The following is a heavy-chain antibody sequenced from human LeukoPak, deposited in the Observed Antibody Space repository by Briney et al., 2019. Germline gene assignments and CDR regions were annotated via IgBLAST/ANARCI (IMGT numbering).Heavy chain of an antibody. V-gene: IGHV1-18*01. J-gene: IGHJ6*02. D-gene: IGHD4-11*01. Sequence: ASVKVSCKASGYTFTSYGISWARQAPGQGLEWMGWISAYNGNTNYAQKPQGRVTMTTDTSTSTAYMELRSLRSDDTAVYYCAQGYYSNSLYYYYGMDVWGQGTTVTVSS. CDR1: GYTFTSYG. CDR3: AQGYYSNSLYYYYGMDV. CDR2: ISAYNGNT.